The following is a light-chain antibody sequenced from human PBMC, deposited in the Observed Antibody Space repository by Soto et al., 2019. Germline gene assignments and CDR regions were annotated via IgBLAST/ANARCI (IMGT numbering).Light chain of an antibody. J-gene: IGLJ1*01. CDR1: SSNIGAGYD. V-gene: IGLV1-40*01. Sequence: QSVLTQPPSVSGAPGQRVTISCTGSSSNIGAGYDVHWYQQLPGTAPKLLIYGNSNRPSGVPDRFSGSKSGTSASLAITGLRAEDEADYYCQSYDSSPGWVFGTGTKLTVL. CDR2: GNS. CDR3: QSYDSSPGWV.